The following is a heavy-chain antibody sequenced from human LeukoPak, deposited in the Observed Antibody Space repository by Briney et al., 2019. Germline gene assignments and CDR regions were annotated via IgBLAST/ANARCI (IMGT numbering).Heavy chain of an antibody. CDR2: INHSGST. V-gene: IGHV4-34*01. CDR1: GGSFSGYY. D-gene: IGHD6-13*01. J-gene: IGHJ5*02. Sequence: SETLSLTCAVYGGSFSGYYWSWIRQPPGKGLEWIGAINHSGSTNYKPSLKSRVTISVDTSKNQFSLKLSSVTAADTAVYYCARGTTAGYSSSWYSWFDPWGQGTLVTVSS. CDR3: ARGTTAGYSSSWYSWFDP.